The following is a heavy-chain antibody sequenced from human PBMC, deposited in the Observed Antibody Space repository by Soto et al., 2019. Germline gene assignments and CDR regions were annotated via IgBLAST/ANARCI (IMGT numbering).Heavy chain of an antibody. J-gene: IGHJ3*01. Sequence: DVQLLESGGDLIQPGGSLRLSCAASGFTFSSYTMRWVRQAPGKGLEWVSTISGSGGDTYYADSVKGRFTISRDNSKNILYMQINSLLAEDTAIYYCVKKESTRPTGAFDFWGQGTMVTVSS. CDR3: VKKESTRPTGAFDF. V-gene: IGHV3-23*01. CDR1: GFTFSSYT. CDR2: ISGSGGDT. D-gene: IGHD1-1*01.